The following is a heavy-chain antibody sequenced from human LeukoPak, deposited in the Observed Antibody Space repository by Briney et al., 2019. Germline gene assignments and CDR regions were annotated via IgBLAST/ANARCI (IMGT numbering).Heavy chain of an antibody. V-gene: IGHV4-59*01. D-gene: IGHD1-7*01. J-gene: IGHJ5*02. CDR1: GGSISTYY. Sequence: SETLSLTCTVSGGSISTYYWSWIRQPPGKGLEWIGYIYYTGSTSYNPSLKSRVTMSLDASKNQFSLELNSVTPADTAVYYCARGRNYWPQWWFDPWGRGTLVSVSS. CDR2: IYYTGST. CDR3: ARGRNYWPQWWFDP.